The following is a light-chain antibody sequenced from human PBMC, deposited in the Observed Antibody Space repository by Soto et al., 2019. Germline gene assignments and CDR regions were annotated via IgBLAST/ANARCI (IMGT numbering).Light chain of an antibody. CDR1: QSISSW. CDR2: KAS. Sequence: DIQMTQSPSTLSASVGDRVTITCRASQSISSWLAWYQQRPGKAPKVLIYKASNLESGVPSRFSGSGSGTEFTLTISSLQPDDFATYYCQQYNSYPLTFGGGTKVEIK. J-gene: IGKJ4*01. V-gene: IGKV1-5*03. CDR3: QQYNSYPLT.